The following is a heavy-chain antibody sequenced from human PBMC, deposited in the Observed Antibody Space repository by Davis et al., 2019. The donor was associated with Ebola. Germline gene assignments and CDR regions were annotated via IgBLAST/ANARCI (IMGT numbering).Heavy chain of an antibody. D-gene: IGHD3-22*01. Sequence: GGSLRLSCAASGFTFSNYAMSWVRQAPGKGLEWVSYISGSGDNTYYADSVKGRFTISRDNSKSTLYLQMTSLRADDTAVYYCAKGNRVTYQYDSGDDYWGQGTLVTVSS. V-gene: IGHV3-23*01. CDR3: AKGNRVTYQYDSGDDY. CDR1: GFTFSNYA. CDR2: ISGSGDNT. J-gene: IGHJ4*02.